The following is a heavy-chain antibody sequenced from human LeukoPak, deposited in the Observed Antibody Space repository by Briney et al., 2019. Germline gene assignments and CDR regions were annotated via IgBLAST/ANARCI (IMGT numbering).Heavy chain of an antibody. J-gene: IGHJ4*02. CDR3: ARENTIFGVVRLDY. Sequence: SETLSLTCTVSGGSNSSYYWSWLRQPAGKGLEWIGRIYTSGSTNYNPSLKSRVTMSVDTSKNQFSLKLSSVTAADTAVYYCARENTIFGVVRLDYWGQGTLVTVSS. V-gene: IGHV4-4*07. CDR1: GGSNSSYY. CDR2: IYTSGST. D-gene: IGHD3-3*01.